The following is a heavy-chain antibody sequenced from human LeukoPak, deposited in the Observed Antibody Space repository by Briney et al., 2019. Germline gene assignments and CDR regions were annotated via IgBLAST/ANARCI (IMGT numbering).Heavy chain of an antibody. CDR3: AREFPGYTLDV. J-gene: IGHJ6*04. V-gene: IGHV1-46*01. Sequence: GASVKVSCKASGYTFTSYYMHWVRQAPGQGLEWMGIINPSGGSTSYAQKFQGRVTMTRDMSTSTVYMELSSLRSEDTAVYYCAREFPGYTLDVWGKGTTVTVSS. CDR1: GYTFTSYY. CDR2: INPSGGST. D-gene: IGHD3-16*02.